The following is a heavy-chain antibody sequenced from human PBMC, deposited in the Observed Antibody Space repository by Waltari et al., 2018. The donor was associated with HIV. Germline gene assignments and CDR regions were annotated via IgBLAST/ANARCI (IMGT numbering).Heavy chain of an antibody. J-gene: IGHJ4*02. CDR3: VKDDSTGSSGYYPFHY. V-gene: IGHV3-23*04. D-gene: IGHD3-22*01. CDR2: IGGSGGST. Sequence: EVQLVESGGGLVQPGGSLRLSCQASGFPFPYYALNWVRQAPGKGLGWVSAIGGSGGSTYYADSVKGRFTISRDNSKNTLYLQMNSLRAEDTAVYYCVKDDSTGSSGYYPFHYWGQGTLITVSS. CDR1: GFPFPYYA.